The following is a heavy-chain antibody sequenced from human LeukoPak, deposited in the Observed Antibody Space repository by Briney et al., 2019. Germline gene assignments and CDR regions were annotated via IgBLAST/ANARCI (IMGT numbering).Heavy chain of an antibody. Sequence: SSETLSLTCSVSGASVSSHYWAWLRQPPGKGLEWIGYVYYTGTTNYNPSLESRVTISMDTSRNQFSLKLTSVTTADTAMYFCARYRRDNTYFLDFWGQGTLVTVSS. J-gene: IGHJ4*02. D-gene: IGHD2/OR15-2a*01. CDR1: GASVSSHY. CDR2: VYYTGTT. V-gene: IGHV4-59*02. CDR3: ARYRRDNTYFLDF.